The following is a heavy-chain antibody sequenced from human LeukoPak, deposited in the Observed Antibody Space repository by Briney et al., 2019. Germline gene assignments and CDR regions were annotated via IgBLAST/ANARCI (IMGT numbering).Heavy chain of an antibody. CDR3: ARDGAVAGTDY. CDR1: GFTFSSYA. J-gene: IGHJ4*02. CDR2: ISYDGSNK. V-gene: IGHV3-30*03. D-gene: IGHD6-19*01. Sequence: PGGSLRLSCAASGFTFSSYAMSWVRQAPGKGLEWVAVISYDGSNKYYADSVKGRFTISRDNSKNTLYLQMNSLRAEDTAVYYCARDGAVAGTDYWGQGTLVTVSS.